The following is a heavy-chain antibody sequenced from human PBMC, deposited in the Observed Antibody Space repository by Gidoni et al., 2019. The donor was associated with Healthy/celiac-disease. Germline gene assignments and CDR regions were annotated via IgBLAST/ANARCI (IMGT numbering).Heavy chain of an antibody. CDR2: IKSKTDGGTT. D-gene: IGHD3-22*01. CDR1: GFTFSNAW. CDR3: TTDSNPTYYYDSSGYYRPYNPLDY. V-gene: IGHV3-15*01. J-gene: IGHJ4*02. Sequence: EVQLVESGGGLVKPGGSLRLSCAASGFTFSNAWMSWGRQAPGKGLELVGRIKSKTDGGTTDYAAPVKGRFTISRDDSKNTLYLQMNSLKTEDTAVYYCTTDSNPTYYYDSSGYYRPYNPLDYWGQGTLVTVSS.